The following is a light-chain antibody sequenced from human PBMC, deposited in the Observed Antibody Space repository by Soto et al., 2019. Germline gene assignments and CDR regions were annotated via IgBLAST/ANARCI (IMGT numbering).Light chain of an antibody. J-gene: IGLJ1*01. CDR1: SSNIGAGYD. CDR2: GNS. Sequence: QSVLTQPPSVSGAPGQRVTISCTGSSSNIGAGYDVHWYQQLPGTAPKLLIYGNSNRPSGVPDRFSGSKSGTSASLAITGLQVEDEADYYCPSFDSSLSGYVFGTGTKVTDL. V-gene: IGLV1-40*01. CDR3: PSFDSSLSGYV.